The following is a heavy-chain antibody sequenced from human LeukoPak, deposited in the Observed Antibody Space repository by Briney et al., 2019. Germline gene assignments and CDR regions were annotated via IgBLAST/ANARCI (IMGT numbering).Heavy chain of an antibody. J-gene: IGHJ6*02. D-gene: IGHD2-15*01. CDR3: ARGVGYCSGGTCYSYYYGMDV. Sequence: PSQTLSLTCTVSGGSISSSGYNWSWIRQHPGKGLEWIGYIFYSESTNYNPSLKSRLSISVDTDENQFSLRLRSVTAADTAVYYCARGVGYCSGGTCYSYYYGMDVWGQGTTVTVS. CDR1: GGSISSSGYN. CDR2: IFYSEST. V-gene: IGHV4-31*03.